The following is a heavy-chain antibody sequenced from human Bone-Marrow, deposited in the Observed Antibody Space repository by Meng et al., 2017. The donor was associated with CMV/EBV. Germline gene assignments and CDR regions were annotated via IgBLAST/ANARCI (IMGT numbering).Heavy chain of an antibody. J-gene: IGHJ4*02. CDR1: GFTFSSYS. Sequence: GESLKISCGASGFTFSSYSMNWVRQAPGKGLEWVSSISSSSSYIYYADSVKGRFTISRDNAKNSLYLQMNSLRAEDTAVYYCASPYAAARHADFDYWGQGTLVTVSS. CDR3: ASPYAAARHADFDY. V-gene: IGHV3-21*01. CDR2: ISSSSSYI. D-gene: IGHD6-6*01.